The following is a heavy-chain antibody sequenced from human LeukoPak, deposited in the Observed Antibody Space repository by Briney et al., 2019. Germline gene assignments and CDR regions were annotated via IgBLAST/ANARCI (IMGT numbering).Heavy chain of an antibody. CDR2: ISNNRGTT. CDR3: TRRAAADTFYSDY. V-gene: IGHV3-64*02. Sequence: GGSLRLSCAASGFTFSSYAMHWVRQAPEKGLEYVAAISNNRGTTYYADSVKGRFTISRHNSKNTLYLQMGSLRAEDMALYYCTRRAAADTFYSDYWGQGILVTVSS. D-gene: IGHD2/OR15-2a*01. CDR1: GFTFSSYA. J-gene: IGHJ4*02.